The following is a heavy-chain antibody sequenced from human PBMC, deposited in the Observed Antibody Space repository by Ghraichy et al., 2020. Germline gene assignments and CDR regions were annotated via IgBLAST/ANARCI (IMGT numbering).Heavy chain of an antibody. CDR2: IDSSANYI. CDR1: GFTFSSYT. J-gene: IGHJ4*02. V-gene: IGHV3-21*01. CDR3: ARDPSGYSLGYVDY. Sequence: GGSLRLSCAASGFTFSSYTMNWVRQAPGKGLEWVSSIDSSANYIYYAASVQGRFTISRDNAKNSLYLQMNSLRAEDTAVYFCARDPSGYSLGYVDYWGQGTLVTVSS. D-gene: IGHD5-18*01.